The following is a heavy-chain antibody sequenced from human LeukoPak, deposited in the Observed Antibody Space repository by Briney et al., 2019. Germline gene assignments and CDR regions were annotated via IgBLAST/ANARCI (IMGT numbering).Heavy chain of an antibody. CDR3: AKSLIHYYGSGSYYIPLDY. Sequence: GGSLRLSCAASGFTFSSYGMSWVCQAPGKGLEWVSAISGSGGSTYYADSVKGRFTISRDNSKNTLYLQMNSLRAEDTAVYYCAKSLIHYYGSGSYYIPLDYWGQGTLVTVSS. V-gene: IGHV3-23*01. D-gene: IGHD3-10*01. CDR2: ISGSGGST. J-gene: IGHJ4*02. CDR1: GFTFSSYG.